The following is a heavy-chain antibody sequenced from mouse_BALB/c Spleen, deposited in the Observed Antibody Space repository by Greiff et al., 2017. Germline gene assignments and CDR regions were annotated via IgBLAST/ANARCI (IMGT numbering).Heavy chain of an antibody. Sequence: EVQLQQSGAELVRPGALVKLSCKASGFNIKDYYMHWVKQRPEQGLEWIGWIDPENGNTIYDPKFQGKASITADTSSNTAYLQLSSLTSEDTAVYYCALYGNFFAYWGQGTLVTVSA. CDR3: ALYGNFFAY. J-gene: IGHJ3*01. CDR2: IDPENGNT. CDR1: GFNIKDYY. V-gene: IGHV14-1*02. D-gene: IGHD2-1*01.